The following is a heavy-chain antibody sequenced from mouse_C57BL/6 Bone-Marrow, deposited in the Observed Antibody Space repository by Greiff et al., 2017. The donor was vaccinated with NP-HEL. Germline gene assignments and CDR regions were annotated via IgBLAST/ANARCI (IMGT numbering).Heavy chain of an antibody. D-gene: IGHD3-2*02. Sequence: VMLVESGAELVKPGASVKMSCKASGYTFTTYPIEWMKQNHGKSLEWIGNFHPYNDDTKYNEKFKGKATLTVEKSSSTVYLELSRLTSEDSAVYYCATTAQATFPFAYWGQGTLVTVSA. CDR2: FHPYNDDT. CDR1: GYTFTTYP. CDR3: ATTAQATFPFAY. V-gene: IGHV1-47*01. J-gene: IGHJ3*01.